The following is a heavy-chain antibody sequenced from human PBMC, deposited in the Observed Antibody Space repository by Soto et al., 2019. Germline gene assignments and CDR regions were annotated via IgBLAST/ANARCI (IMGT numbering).Heavy chain of an antibody. D-gene: IGHD2-2*01. CDR1: GFTFSSYA. Sequence: GGSLRLSCAASGFTFSSYAMNWVRQAPGKGLEWVANINQAGSEKYYVDSVRGRFTISRDNAKNSLYLQLNSLRVEDTAVYYCATYCSSASCRSYWGLGALVTVSS. V-gene: IGHV3-7*05. CDR2: INQAGSEK. J-gene: IGHJ4*02. CDR3: ATYCSSASCRSY.